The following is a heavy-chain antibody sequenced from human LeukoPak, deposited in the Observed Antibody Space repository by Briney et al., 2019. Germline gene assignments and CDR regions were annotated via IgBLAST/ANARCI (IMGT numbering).Heavy chain of an antibody. CDR1: GYTFTGYY. V-gene: IGHV1-2*06. CDR3: ARYIGGPYSSLDY. CDR2: INPNSGGT. Sequence: VKVSCKASGYTFTGYYMHWVRQAPGQGLEWMGRINPNSGGTNHAQKFQGRVTMTRDTSISTAYMELSRLRSDDTAVYYCARYIGGPYSSLDYWGQGTLVTVSS. D-gene: IGHD6-19*01. J-gene: IGHJ4*02.